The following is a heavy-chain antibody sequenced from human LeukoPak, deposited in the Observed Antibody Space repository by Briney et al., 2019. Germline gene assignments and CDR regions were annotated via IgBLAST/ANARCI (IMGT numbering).Heavy chain of an antibody. Sequence: GGSLRLSCAASGFTVSNTYMSWVRQAPGKGLEWVSLIYSGGGTYSADSVKGRFTISRDISKNTLYLQMNSLRAEDTAVYHCARDRRTYYYDSTSGMDVWGQGTTVTVSS. CDR2: IYSGGGT. V-gene: IGHV3-53*01. J-gene: IGHJ6*02. CDR1: GFTVSNTY. D-gene: IGHD3-22*01. CDR3: ARDRRTYYYDSTSGMDV.